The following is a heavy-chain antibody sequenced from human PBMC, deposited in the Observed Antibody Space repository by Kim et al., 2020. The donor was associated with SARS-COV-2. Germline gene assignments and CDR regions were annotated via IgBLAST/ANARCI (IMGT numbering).Heavy chain of an antibody. CDR3: AREVAPTTRQAPIDP. Sequence: ASVKVSCKASGYSFTEYFIHWVRQAPGQSPEWLGLINPDTGYTSYAQQFQGRVTMTRDTSITTAYMELTSLTSDDTAVYLCAREVAPTTRQAPIDPCRQG. CDR2: INPDTGYT. CDR1: GYSFTEYF. D-gene: IGHD1-1*01. J-gene: IGHJ5*02. V-gene: IGHV1-2*02.